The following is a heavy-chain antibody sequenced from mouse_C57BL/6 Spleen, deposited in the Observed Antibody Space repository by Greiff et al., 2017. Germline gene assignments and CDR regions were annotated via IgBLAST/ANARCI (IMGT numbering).Heavy chain of an antibody. CDR3: ARFNLLLRGYCAY. J-gene: IGHJ2*01. D-gene: IGHD1-1*01. CDR1: GYTFTSYW. V-gene: IGHV1-64*01. CDR2: IHPNSGST. Sequence: QVQLQQPGAELVKPGASVKLSCQASGYTFTSYWMHWVKQRPGQGLEWIGMIHPNSGSTNYNEKFKSKATLTVDKASSTAFMQLSLLTSEDAAVYYCARFNLLLRGYCAYGGQGTTLTVSS.